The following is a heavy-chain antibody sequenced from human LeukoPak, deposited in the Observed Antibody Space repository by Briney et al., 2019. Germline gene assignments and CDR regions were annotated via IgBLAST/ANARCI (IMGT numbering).Heavy chain of an antibody. V-gene: IGHV4-34*01. Sequence: SETLSLTCAVYGGSFSGYYWSWIRQPPGKGLEWIGEINHSGSTNYNPSLKSRVTISVDTSNNQFSLKLNSVTAADTAVYYCARDNSGRSGAFDIWGQGTMVTVSS. CDR2: INHSGST. D-gene: IGHD3-10*01. CDR3: ARDNSGRSGAFDI. J-gene: IGHJ3*02. CDR1: GGSFSGYY.